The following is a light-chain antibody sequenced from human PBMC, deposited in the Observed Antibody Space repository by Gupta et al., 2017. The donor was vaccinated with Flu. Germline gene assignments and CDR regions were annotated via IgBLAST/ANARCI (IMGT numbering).Light chain of an antibody. CDR2: DAS. CDR1: QRVSSY. V-gene: IGKV3-11*01. Sequence: EIVLTQSPATLSLSPGDRATLSCRASQRVSSYLAWYQQKPGQAPRLLIYDASNRATGIPARFSGSGSGTDFTLTISSLEHEDLAVYYCQQRSNWPPITVGQGTRLEIK. J-gene: IGKJ5*01. CDR3: QQRSNWPPIT.